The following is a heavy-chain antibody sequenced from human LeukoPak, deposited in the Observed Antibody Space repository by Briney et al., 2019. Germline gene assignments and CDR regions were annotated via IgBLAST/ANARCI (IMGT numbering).Heavy chain of an antibody. CDR1: GYTFTGHY. V-gene: IGHV1-2*02. D-gene: IGHD3-10*01. CDR3: ARGLLRELLGLDY. J-gene: IGHJ4*02. CDR2: MNPDSGGA. Sequence: ASVKVSCKTSGYTFTGHYMHWVRQAPGQGPEWMGWMNPDSGGANYAQNFQGRVTMTRDTPISTAYMELSRLTSEDTAVYYCARGLLRELLGLDYWGQGTLVTVSS.